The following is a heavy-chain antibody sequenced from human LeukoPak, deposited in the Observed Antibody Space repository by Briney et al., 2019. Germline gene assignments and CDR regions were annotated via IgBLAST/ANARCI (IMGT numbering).Heavy chain of an antibody. CDR2: IYYSGST. D-gene: IGHD3-10*01. CDR3: ARDRPSGSVTRNYMDV. CDR1: GGSISSYY. V-gene: IGHV4-59*01. Sequence: PSETLSLTCTVSGGSISSYYWSWIRQPPGKGLEWIGYIYYSGSTNYNPSLKSRVTISVDTSKNQFSLKLSSVTAADTAVYYCARDRPSGSVTRNYMDVWGKGTTVTISS. J-gene: IGHJ6*03.